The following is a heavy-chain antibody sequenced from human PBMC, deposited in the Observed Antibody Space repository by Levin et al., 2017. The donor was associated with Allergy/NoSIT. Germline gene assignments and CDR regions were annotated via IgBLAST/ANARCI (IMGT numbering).Heavy chain of an antibody. V-gene: IGHV4-59*01. D-gene: IGHD6-13*01. CDR2: IYYSGST. CDR1: GGSISSYY. CDR3: ARVEAYSSSWYWNTEYYFGH. Sequence: SETLSLTCTVSGGSISSYYWSWIRQPPGKGLEWIGYIYYSGSTNYNPSLKSRVTISVDTSKNQFSLKLSSVTAADTAVYYCARVEAYSSSWYWNTEYYFGHRGPGNLVTVSS. J-gene: IGHJ4*02.